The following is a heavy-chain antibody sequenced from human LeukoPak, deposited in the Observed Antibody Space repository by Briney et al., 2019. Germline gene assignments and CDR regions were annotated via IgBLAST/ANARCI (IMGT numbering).Heavy chain of an antibody. CDR3: ARVGVAGTSSY. D-gene: IGHD6-19*01. CDR2: IYTSGST. J-gene: IGHJ4*02. Sequence: SETLSLTCTVSGGSISSYFWSWIRQPPWKGLEWIGRIYTSGSTNYNPSLKSRVTISVDTSKNQFSLKLSSVTAADTAVYYCARVGVAGTSSYWGQGTLVTVSS. V-gene: IGHV4-4*08. CDR1: GGSISSYF.